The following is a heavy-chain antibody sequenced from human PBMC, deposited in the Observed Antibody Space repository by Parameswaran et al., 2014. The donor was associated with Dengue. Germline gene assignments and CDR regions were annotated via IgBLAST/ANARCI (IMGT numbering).Heavy chain of an antibody. Sequence: SWVRQAPGQGLEWMGWISAYNGNTNYAQKLQGRVTMTTDTSTSTAYMELRSLRSDDTAVYYCARDKRQGSPWIQLWSQYWGQGTLVTVSS. CDR2: ISAYNGNT. J-gene: IGHJ4*02. V-gene: IGHV1-18*01. D-gene: IGHD5-18*01. CDR3: ARDKRQGSPWIQLWSQY.